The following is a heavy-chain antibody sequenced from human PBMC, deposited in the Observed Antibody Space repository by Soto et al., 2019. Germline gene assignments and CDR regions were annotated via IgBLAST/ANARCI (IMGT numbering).Heavy chain of an antibody. Sequence: GSLRLSCAASGFTFSSYSMNWVRQAPGKGLGWVSSISSSSSYIYYADSVKGRFTISRDNAKNSLYLQMNSLRAEDTAVYYCARGPFAKLYYYYGMDVWGQGTTVTVSS. CDR1: GFTFSSYS. V-gene: IGHV3-21*01. J-gene: IGHJ6*02. CDR3: ARGPFAKLYYYYGMDV. D-gene: IGHD3-3*01. CDR2: ISSSSSYI.